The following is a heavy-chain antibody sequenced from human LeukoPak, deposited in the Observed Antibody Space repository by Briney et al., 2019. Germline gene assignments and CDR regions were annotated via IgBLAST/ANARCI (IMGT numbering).Heavy chain of an antibody. D-gene: IGHD4/OR15-4a*01. CDR1: GFTVSSNY. Sequence: GGSLRLSCAASGFTVSSNYMSWVRQAPGKGLEWVSVIYSGGSTYYADSVKGRFTISRDNSKNTLYLQMNSLRAEDTAVYYCARDFPMVGRGAFDVWGQGTVVTVSS. CDR3: ARDFPMVGRGAFDV. J-gene: IGHJ3*01. V-gene: IGHV3-53*01. CDR2: IYSGGST.